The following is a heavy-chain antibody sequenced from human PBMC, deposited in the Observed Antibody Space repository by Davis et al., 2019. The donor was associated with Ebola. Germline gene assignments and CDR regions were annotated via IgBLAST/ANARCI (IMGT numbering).Heavy chain of an antibody. J-gene: IGHJ6*03. CDR3: AREYCGGDCYSLYYYYYYMDV. D-gene: IGHD2-21*01. Sequence: ESLKISCAASGFTVSSNYMSWVRQAPGKGLEWIGEINHSGSTNYNPSLKSRVTISVDTSKNQFSLKLSSVTAADTAVYYCAREYCGGDCYSLYYYYYYMDVWGKGTTVTVSS. V-gene: IGHV4-34*01. CDR2: INHSGST. CDR1: GFTVSSNY.